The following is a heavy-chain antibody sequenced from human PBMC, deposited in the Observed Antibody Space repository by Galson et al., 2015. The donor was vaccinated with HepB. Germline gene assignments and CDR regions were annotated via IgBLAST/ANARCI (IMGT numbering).Heavy chain of an antibody. CDR2: INTNTGTP. Sequence: SVKVSCKASGGTFSSYGISWVRQAPGQGLEWMGGINTNTGTPTYAQGFTGRFVFSLDTSVSTAYLQISSLKTVDTAVYYCARVTSIYDFSSRAYSYYYYGMDVWGQGTTVAVSS. D-gene: IGHD6-19*01. V-gene: IGHV7-4-1*02. CDR1: GGTFSSYG. J-gene: IGHJ6*02. CDR3: ARVTSIYDFSSRAYSYYYYGMDV.